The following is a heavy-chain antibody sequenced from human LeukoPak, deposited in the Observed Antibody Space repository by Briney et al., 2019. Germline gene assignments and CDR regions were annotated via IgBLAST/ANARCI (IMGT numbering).Heavy chain of an antibody. Sequence: GGSLRLSCAAPGFSFSSYAMSLVRPAPGKGLEWVSTINGGGVNTHYADSVGGRFTISRDNSKNTLFLQMNSLRDEDTAVYYCAKDLYSNYGPADYWGQGNLVTVSS. V-gene: IGHV3-23*01. CDR3: AKDLYSNYGPADY. J-gene: IGHJ4*02. D-gene: IGHD4-11*01. CDR1: GFSFSSYA. CDR2: INGGGVNT.